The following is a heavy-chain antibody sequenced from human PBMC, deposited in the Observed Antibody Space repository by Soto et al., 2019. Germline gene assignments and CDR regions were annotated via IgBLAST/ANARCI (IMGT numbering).Heavy chain of an antibody. CDR3: ASREKGSNYYGSGSYYQYNWLDP. D-gene: IGHD3-10*01. J-gene: IGHJ5*02. CDR2: INHSGST. CDR1: GGSCSGYY. V-gene: IGHV4-34*01. Sequence: SETLSLTCAVYGGSCSGYYWSWIRQPPGKGLECIGEINHSGSTNYNPSLKSRVTISVDTSKNQFSLKLSSVTAADTAVYYCASREKGSNYYGSGSYYQYNWLDPWGQGNLV.